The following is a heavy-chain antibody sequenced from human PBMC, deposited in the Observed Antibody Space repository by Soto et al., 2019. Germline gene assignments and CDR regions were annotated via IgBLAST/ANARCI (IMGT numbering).Heavy chain of an antibody. V-gene: IGHV3-33*01. D-gene: IGHD6-19*01. CDR3: SRETCSSGCYFAY. CDR2: IWYDGSNK. J-gene: IGHJ4*02. CDR1: GFTFSSYG. Sequence: GGSLRLSCAASGFTFSSYGMHWVRQAPGKGLEWVAVIWYDGSNKYYADSVKGRFTISRDNSKNTLYLQMNSLRAEDTAVYYCSRETCSSGCYFAYWGQGTLVPGSS.